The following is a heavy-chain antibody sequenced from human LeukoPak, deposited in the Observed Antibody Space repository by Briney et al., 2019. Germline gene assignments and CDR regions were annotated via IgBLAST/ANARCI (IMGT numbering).Heavy chain of an antibody. CDR3: TTAPDLAGYDN. Sequence: GGSLRLSCAASGFTFSSYSMNWVRQAPGKGLEWVSSISSSSSYIYYADSVKGRFTISRDNAKNSLYLQMNSLRAEDTAVYYCTTAPDLAGYDNWGQGTLVTVSS. V-gene: IGHV3-21*01. D-gene: IGHD3-9*01. J-gene: IGHJ4*02. CDR1: GFTFSSYS. CDR2: ISSSSSYI.